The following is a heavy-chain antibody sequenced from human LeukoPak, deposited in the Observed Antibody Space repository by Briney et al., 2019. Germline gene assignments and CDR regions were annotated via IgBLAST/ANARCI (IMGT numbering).Heavy chain of an antibody. V-gene: IGHV1-69*01. CDR1: GGTFSSYA. CDR3: ARDAQSGSYAYGDNWFDP. CDR2: IIPIFGTA. J-gene: IGHJ5*02. D-gene: IGHD3-16*01. Sequence: ASVKVSCKASGGTFSSYAISWVRQAPGQGLELMGGIIPIFGTANYAQKFQGRVTITADESTSTAYMELSSLRSGDTAVYYCARDAQSGSYAYGDNWFDPWGQGTLVTVSS.